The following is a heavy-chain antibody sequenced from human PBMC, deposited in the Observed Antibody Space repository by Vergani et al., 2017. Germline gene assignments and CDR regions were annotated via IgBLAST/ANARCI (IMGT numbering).Heavy chain of an antibody. CDR3: AKDGQQWLPYYFDY. V-gene: IGHV3-23*01. J-gene: IGHJ4*02. CDR1: GFPFGGFA. D-gene: IGHD6-19*01. Sequence: EVQLLESGGGLVQPGGSLELSCEAFGFPFGGFALSWVPKAPGKGLEWVSAISGSGGSTYYADSVKGRFTISRDNSKNTLYLQMNSLRAEDTAVYYCAKDGQQWLPYYFDYWGQGTLVTVSS. CDR2: ISGSGGST.